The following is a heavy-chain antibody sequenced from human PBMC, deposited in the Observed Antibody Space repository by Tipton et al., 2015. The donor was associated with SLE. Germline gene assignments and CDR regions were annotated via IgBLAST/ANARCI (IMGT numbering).Heavy chain of an antibody. V-gene: IGHV4-39*07. CDR1: GDSLSSNNYY. CDR3: ARGAARRRYFDY. CDR2: IHYAGGT. D-gene: IGHD6-6*01. J-gene: IGHJ4*02. Sequence: TLSLTCSVSGDSLSSNNYYWGWIRQSPAQGLEWIGTIHYAGGTYYNPSLKSPVTLSIDTSKNQFSLKMRSVTAADTAVYFCARGAARRRYFDYWGQGTLVTVSS.